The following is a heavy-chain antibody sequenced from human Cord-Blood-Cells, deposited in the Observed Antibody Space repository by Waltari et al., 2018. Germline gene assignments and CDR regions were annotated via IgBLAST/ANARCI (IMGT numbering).Heavy chain of an antibody. CDR1: GFTFSSYA. D-gene: IGHD4-17*01. J-gene: IGHJ4*02. V-gene: IGHV3-30-3*01. Sequence: QVQLVESGGGVVQPGRSLRLSCAASGFTFSSYAMHWVRQAPGKGLGWVAVISYDGSNKDYADSVKGRFTISRDNSKNTLYLQMNSLRAEDTAVYYCARTVYGDYFDYWGQGTLVTVSS. CDR3: ARTVYGDYFDY. CDR2: ISYDGSNK.